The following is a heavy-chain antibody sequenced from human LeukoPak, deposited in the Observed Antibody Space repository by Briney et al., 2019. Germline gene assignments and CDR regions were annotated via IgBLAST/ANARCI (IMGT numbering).Heavy chain of an antibody. J-gene: IGHJ4*02. CDR2: INADNGNT. CDR3: ARLTIGYGDFIYYFNY. V-gene: IGHV1-3*01. Sequence: ASVKVSCKASGYTFTSYAMHWVRQAPGQRLEWMGWINADNGNTKYSQKFQGRVTITRDTSASTAYMELSSLRSEGTAVYYCARLTIGYGDFIYYFNYWGQGTLVTVSS. D-gene: IGHD4-17*01. CDR1: GYTFTSYA.